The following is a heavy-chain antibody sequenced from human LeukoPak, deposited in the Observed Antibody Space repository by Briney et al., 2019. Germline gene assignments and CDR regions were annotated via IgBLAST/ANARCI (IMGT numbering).Heavy chain of an antibody. CDR1: GGSFSGYY. V-gene: IGHV4-34*01. Sequence: NPSETLSLTCAVHGGSFSGYYWSWIRQPPGKGLEWIGEINHSGSTNYNPSLKSRVTISVDTFKNQFSLKLSSVTAADTAVYYCARDPYSSSWNRNYYFDYWGQGTLVTVSS. J-gene: IGHJ4*02. CDR2: INHSGST. D-gene: IGHD6-13*01. CDR3: ARDPYSSSWNRNYYFDY.